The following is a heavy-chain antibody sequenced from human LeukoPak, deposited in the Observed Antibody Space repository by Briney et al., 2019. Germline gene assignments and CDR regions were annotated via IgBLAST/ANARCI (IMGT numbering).Heavy chain of an antibody. J-gene: IGHJ6*03. CDR3: ARDSMVRGVMYYYYYMDV. V-gene: IGHV3-21*01. CDR1: GFTFSSYS. Sequence: GGPLRLSCAASGFTFSSYSMNWVRQAPGKGLEWVSSISSSSSYIYYADSVKGRFTISRDNAKNSLYLQMNSLRAEDTAVYYCARDSMVRGVMYYYYYMDVWGKGTTVTISS. D-gene: IGHD3-10*01. CDR2: ISSSSSYI.